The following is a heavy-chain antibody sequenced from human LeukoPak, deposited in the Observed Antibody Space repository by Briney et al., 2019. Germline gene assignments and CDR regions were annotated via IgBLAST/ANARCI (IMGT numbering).Heavy chain of an antibody. CDR3: AKVGCGWYEVDY. Sequence: PGGSLRHSCVAPVFTFITYGMHGVRQAPGRGVDWVAFIRYEGGEGYYADSVGVRFTVSRDNSKNKLYLQMNSLRVEDKAVYYCAKVGCGWYEVDYWGQGTLVTVSS. D-gene: IGHD6-19*01. CDR2: IRYEGGEG. J-gene: IGHJ4*02. CDR1: VFTFITYG. V-gene: IGHV3-30*02.